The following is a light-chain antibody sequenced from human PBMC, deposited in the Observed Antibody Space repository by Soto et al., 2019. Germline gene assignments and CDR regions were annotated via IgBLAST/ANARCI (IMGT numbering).Light chain of an antibody. CDR2: GAS. Sequence: EIVMTQSPATLSVSPGERATLSCRASQSVSTNLAWYQQKPGQAPRLLIYGASTRATGIPARFSGSGSGTDLTLTISSLQSEDFAVYYCQQYGGSPRTFGQGTKVE. J-gene: IGKJ1*01. V-gene: IGKV3-15*01. CDR1: QSVSTN. CDR3: QQYGGSPRT.